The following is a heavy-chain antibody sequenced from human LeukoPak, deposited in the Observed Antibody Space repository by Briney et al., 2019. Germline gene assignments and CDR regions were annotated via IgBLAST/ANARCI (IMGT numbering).Heavy chain of an antibody. CDR3: ASRLVGATVDY. J-gene: IGHJ4*02. CDR1: GGSISSSSYY. V-gene: IGHV4-39*01. Sequence: NPSETLSLTCTVSGGSISSSSYYWGWNRPPQGQGLEWNGSIYYSGSTYYNPSLKSRVAISVDTSKNQSSLKLSSVTAADTAVYYCASRLVGATVDYWGQGALVTVSS. D-gene: IGHD1-26*01. CDR2: IYYSGST.